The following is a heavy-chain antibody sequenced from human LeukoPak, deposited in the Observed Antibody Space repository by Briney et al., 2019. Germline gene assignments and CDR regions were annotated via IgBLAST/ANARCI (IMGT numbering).Heavy chain of an antibody. CDR1: GFTFGNYW. D-gene: IGHD5/OR15-5a*01. CDR2: IKQDGSEK. J-gene: IGHJ4*02. Sequence: GGSLRLSCAASGFTFGNYWMSWVRQAPGKGLEWVANIKQDGSEKYYVDSVKGRFTISRDNARNSLYLQMNSLRAEDTVVYYCTREARVSHYWGQGTLVTVSS. CDR3: TREARVSHY. V-gene: IGHV3-7*01.